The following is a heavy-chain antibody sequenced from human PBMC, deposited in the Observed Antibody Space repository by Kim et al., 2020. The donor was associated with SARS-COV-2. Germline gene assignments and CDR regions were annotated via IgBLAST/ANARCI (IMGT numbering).Heavy chain of an antibody. CDR3: ARVVVVAATLYYFDY. V-gene: IGHV4-59*08. CDR2: IYYSGSA. Sequence: SETLSLTCTVSGGSISSYYWSWIRQPPGKGLEWIGYIYYSGSANYNPSLKSRVTISVDTSKNQFSLKLSSVTAADTAVYYCARVVVVAATLYYFDYWGQG. D-gene: IGHD2-15*01. J-gene: IGHJ4*02. CDR1: GGSISSYY.